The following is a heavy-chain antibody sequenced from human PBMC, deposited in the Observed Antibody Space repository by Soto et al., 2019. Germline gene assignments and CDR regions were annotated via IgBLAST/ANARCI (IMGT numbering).Heavy chain of an antibody. J-gene: IGHJ6*01. CDR3: VPSFDGSYYYSGMDV. CDR1: GFTFSNAW. D-gene: IGHD3-9*01. CDR2: IKSKTDGGTT. Sequence: PGGSLRLSCAASGFTFSNAWMSWVRQAPGKGLEWVGRIKSKTDGGTTDYAAPVKGRFTISRDDSKNTLYLQMNSLKTEDTAVYYCVPSFDGSYYYSGMDVWGQGATVAVSS. V-gene: IGHV3-15*01.